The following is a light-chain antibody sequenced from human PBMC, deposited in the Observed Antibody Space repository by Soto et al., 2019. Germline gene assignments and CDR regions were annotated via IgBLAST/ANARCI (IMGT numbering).Light chain of an antibody. V-gene: IGKV2-28*01. Sequence: DIVMTQSPLSLPVTPGEPASISCRSSQSLLHSNGYNYLDWYLQKPGQSPQLLIYLGSNRASGVPDRFSGSGSGTDFTLKISRVEAEDVGVYYCMQALQTPPSFGQGNKLEIK. J-gene: IGKJ2*01. CDR1: QSLLHSNGYNY. CDR3: MQALQTPPS. CDR2: LGS.